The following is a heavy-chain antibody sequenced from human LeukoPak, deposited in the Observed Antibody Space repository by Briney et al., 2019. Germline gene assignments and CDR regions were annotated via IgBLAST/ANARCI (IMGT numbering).Heavy chain of an antibody. J-gene: IGHJ6*02. Sequence: PGGSLRLSCAASGFTFSNYWMNWVRQAPGKGLEWVASIKQDGSEKYYVDSVKGRFTISRDNAKKSLYLQMNSLRAEDTAVYYCARGSRDYYYYHMDVWGQGTTVTVSS. V-gene: IGHV3-7*03. CDR2: IKQDGSEK. CDR3: ARGSRDYYYYHMDV. CDR1: GFTFSNYW.